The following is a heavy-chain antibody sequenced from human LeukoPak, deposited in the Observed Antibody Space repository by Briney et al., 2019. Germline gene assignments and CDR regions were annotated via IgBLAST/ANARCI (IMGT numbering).Heavy chain of an antibody. CDR2: IYPRDSDT. CDR1: GYSFTSYW. Sequence: GESLKISCKGFGYSFTSYWVAWVRQMPGKGLEWMGIIYPRDSDTRYSPSFQGQVTISADKSINTAYLQWSGLKASDTAGYYCARHVTTASAARGFDIWGQGTMVTVSS. J-gene: IGHJ3*02. V-gene: IGHV5-51*01. CDR3: ARHVTTASAARGFDI. D-gene: IGHD1-14*01.